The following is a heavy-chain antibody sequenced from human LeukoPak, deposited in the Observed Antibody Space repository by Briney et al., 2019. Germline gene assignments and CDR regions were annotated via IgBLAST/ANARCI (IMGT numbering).Heavy chain of an antibody. CDR3: ARGDCSSTSCSSTPKNWFDP. CDR1: GFTFSNYA. Sequence: GGSLRLSCAASGFTFSNYAMGWVRQAPGKGLEWVSAISGSGGTTYYADSVKGRFTISRDNSMNTLYLQMNSLRAEDTAVFYCARGDCSSTSCSSTPKNWFDPWGQGTLVSVSS. J-gene: IGHJ5*02. D-gene: IGHD2-2*01. V-gene: IGHV3-23*01. CDR2: ISGSGGTT.